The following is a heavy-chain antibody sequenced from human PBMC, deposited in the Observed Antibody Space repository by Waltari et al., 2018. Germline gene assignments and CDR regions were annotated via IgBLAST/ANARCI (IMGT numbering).Heavy chain of an antibody. CDR1: GGTLSSFT. V-gene: IGHV1-69*08. CDR2: SSPILGIA. CDR3: ARDNWFDP. J-gene: IGHJ5*02. Sequence: QVQLVQSGDEVKMPGSSVKVSCKASGGTLSSFTFSWVRQAPGQGLEWMGRSSPILGIANDAQKFQGRVTITADKSTGTAYMELSSLRSEDTAVYYCARDNWFDPWGQGTLVTVSS.